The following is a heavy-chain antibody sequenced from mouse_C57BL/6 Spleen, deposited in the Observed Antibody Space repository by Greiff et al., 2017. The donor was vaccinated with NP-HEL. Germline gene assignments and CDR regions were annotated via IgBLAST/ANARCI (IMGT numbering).Heavy chain of an antibody. J-gene: IGHJ3*01. CDR3: ARESNYGGVWFAY. V-gene: IGHV1-80*01. Sequence: QVQLQQSGAELVKPGASMKISCKASGYAFSSYWMNWVKQRPGKGLEWIGQIYPGDGDTNYNGKFKGKATLTADKSSSTAYMQLSSLTSEDSAVYFCARESNYGGVWFAYWGQGTLVTVSA. CDR2: IYPGDGDT. CDR1: GYAFSSYW. D-gene: IGHD2-5*01.